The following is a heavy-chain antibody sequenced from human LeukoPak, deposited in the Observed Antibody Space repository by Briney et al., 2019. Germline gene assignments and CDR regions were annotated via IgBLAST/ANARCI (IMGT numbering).Heavy chain of an antibody. D-gene: IGHD1-1*01. CDR3: AKYNWNDGYFYYGLDV. CDR1: GFRFSSYA. J-gene: IGHJ6*02. CDR2: ISGSGVST. V-gene: IGHV3-23*01. Sequence: GGSLRLSCAASGFRFSSYAISWVRQAPGKGLEWVSVISGSGVSTYYADSVKGRSTISRDNSKNSLDLQMNSLRAEDTAIYYCAKYNWNDGYFYYGLDVWGPGTTVTVSS.